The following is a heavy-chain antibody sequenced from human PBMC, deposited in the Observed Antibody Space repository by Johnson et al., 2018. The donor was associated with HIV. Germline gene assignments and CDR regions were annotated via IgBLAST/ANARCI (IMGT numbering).Heavy chain of an antibody. V-gene: IGHV3-30*02. CDR1: GFTFSDYG. D-gene: IGHD6-19*01. J-gene: IGHJ3*02. Sequence: QVQLVESGGGVVQPGGSLRLSCAASGFTFSDYGIQWVRQVPGKGLEWVAFIRDDGSDKFYGDSVKGRFTISRDNSKNTVHLKMNSLRADDTALYYCAKDLHPAGQGLAFDIWGQGTMLT. CDR2: IRDDGSDK. CDR3: AKDLHPAGQGLAFDI.